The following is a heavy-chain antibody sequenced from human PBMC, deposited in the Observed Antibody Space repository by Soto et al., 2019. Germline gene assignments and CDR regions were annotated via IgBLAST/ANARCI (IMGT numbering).Heavy chain of an antibody. J-gene: IGHJ6*02. V-gene: IGHV3-30-3*01. CDR3: TRDLGRGCTSTSCLEYYYYYYGLDV. CDR2: ISYDGSNK. CDR1: GFTFSDYA. D-gene: IGHD2-2*01. Sequence: PGGSLRLSCAASGFTFSDYAMHWVRQAPGKGLEWVAVISYDGSNKYYADSVKGRFTISRDNSKNTLYLQMDSLRPEDTAVYYCTRDLGRGCTSTSCLEYYYYYYGLDVWGQGTTVTVSS.